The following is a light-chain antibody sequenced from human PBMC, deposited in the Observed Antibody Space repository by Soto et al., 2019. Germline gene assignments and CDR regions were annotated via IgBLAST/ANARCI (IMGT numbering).Light chain of an antibody. J-gene: IGKJ1*01. CDR3: QQLNSYPPWT. V-gene: IGKV3-11*01. Sequence: EIVLTQSPATLSLSPWERATLSCRASQSVNTYLAWYQQKPGQAPRLLLYDASNRATGIPGRFSGSGSGTDFTLTISSLQPEAFATYYCQQLNSYPPWTFGQGTKVDIK. CDR1: QSVNTY. CDR2: DAS.